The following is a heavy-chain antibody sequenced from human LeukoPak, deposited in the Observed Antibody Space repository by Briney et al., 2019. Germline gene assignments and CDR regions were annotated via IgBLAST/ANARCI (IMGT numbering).Heavy chain of an antibody. CDR3: AKVQVRGVNGY. CDR1: GFTFNSYA. CDR2: ISGSGSST. Sequence: GGPLRLSCAASGFTFNSYAMIWPPQAPGKGLEWVSAISGSGSSTYYVDTVKGRFTISRDNSKNTLYLQMNSLRAEDTAVYYCAKVQVRGVNGYWGQGTLVTVSS. D-gene: IGHD3-10*01. V-gene: IGHV3-23*01. J-gene: IGHJ4*02.